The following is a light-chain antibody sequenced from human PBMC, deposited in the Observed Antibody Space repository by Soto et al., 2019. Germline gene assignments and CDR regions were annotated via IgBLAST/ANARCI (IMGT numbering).Light chain of an antibody. J-gene: IGLJ3*02. V-gene: IGLV1-40*01. CDR1: SSNIGAGFD. CDR3: AAWDDSLNGPV. Sequence: QSVLTQPPSVSGAPGQRVTISCTGSSSNIGAGFDVHWYHQIAGTAPKLLIYFNNQRPSGVPDRFSGSKSGTSASLAISGLQSEDEAQYYCAAWDDSLNGPVFGGGTKLTVL. CDR2: FNN.